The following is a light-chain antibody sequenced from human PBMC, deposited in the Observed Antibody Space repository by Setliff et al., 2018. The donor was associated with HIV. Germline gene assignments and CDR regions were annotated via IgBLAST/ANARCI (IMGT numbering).Light chain of an antibody. J-gene: IGLJ3*02. CDR1: SSDVGNYNY. V-gene: IGLV2-14*01. CDR3: SSYPKRSTGW. Sequence: QSALAQPASVSGSPGQSISMSCTGTSSDVGNYNYVSWCQQYPGKVPKVIIFEVTKRPSGVAVRFSGSKSGNTATLTISGLQADDEADYFCSSYPKRSTGWFGGGTK. CDR2: EVT.